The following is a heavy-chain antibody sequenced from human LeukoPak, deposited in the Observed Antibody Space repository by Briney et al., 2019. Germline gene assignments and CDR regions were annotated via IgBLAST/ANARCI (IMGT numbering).Heavy chain of an antibody. CDR1: GFTFSSYA. Sequence: GGSLRLSCAASGFTFSSYAMSWVRQAPGKGLEWVSAISGSGGSTYYADSVKGQFTISRDNSKNTLYLQMNSLRAEDTAVYYCAKAATQWLVLRYFDYWGQGTLVTVSS. V-gene: IGHV3-23*01. CDR3: AKAATQWLVLRYFDY. CDR2: ISGSGGST. D-gene: IGHD6-19*01. J-gene: IGHJ4*02.